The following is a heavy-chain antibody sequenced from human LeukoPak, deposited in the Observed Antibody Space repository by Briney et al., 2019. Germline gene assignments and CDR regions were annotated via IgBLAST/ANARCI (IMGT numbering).Heavy chain of an antibody. D-gene: IGHD3-10*02. J-gene: IGHJ6*04. CDR3: AELGITMIGGV. CDR2: ISYDGSNK. V-gene: IGHV3-30*18. Sequence: GGSLRLSCAASGFTFSSYGMHWVRQAPGKGLEGVALISYDGSNKYYADSVKGRFTIPRDNSKNTLYLQMNSLRAEDTAVYYCAELGITMIGGVWGKGTTVTISS. CDR1: GFTFSSYG.